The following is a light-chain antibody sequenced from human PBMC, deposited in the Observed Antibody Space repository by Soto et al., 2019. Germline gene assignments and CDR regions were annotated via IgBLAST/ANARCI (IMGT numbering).Light chain of an antibody. V-gene: IGKV1-39*01. CDR2: AAS. J-gene: IGKJ4*01. CDR3: KQSKSFPLT. Sequence: DIQMTQSPSSMSASVGDRVTITCRASQTITRYLNWYQQKPGKAPKVLIYAASSLRSGVPSRSSGSGSGTDFSLTINSLQPEDFATYYCKQSKSFPLTFGGGTKVDIK. CDR1: QTITRY.